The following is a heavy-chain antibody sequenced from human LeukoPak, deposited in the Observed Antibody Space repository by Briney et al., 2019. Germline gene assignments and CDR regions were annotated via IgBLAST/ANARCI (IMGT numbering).Heavy chain of an antibody. CDR3: AHRRQASSIAAHWFDP. CDR1: GFSLSTSGVG. CDR2: IYWDDDK. D-gene: IGHD6-6*01. V-gene: IGHV2-5*02. J-gene: IGHJ5*02. Sequence: SGPTLVKPTQTLTLTCTFSGFSLSTSGVGVGWIRQPPGKALEWLAVIYWDDDKRYSPSLKSRLTITKDTSKNQVVLTMTNMDPVDTATYYYAHRRQASSIAAHWFDPWGQGSLVTVSS.